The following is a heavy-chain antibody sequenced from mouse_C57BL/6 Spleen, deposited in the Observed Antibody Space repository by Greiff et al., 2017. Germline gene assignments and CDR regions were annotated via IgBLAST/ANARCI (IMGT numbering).Heavy chain of an antibody. D-gene: IGHD2-4*01. Sequence: QVTLKESGPGILQSSQTLSLTCSFSGFSLSTSGMGVSWIRQPSGKGLEWLAHIYWDDDKRYNPFLKSRLTISKDTSRNQVFLKITSVDTADTATYYCARKHYDYDGAWFAYWGQGTLVTVSA. V-gene: IGHV8-12*01. CDR3: ARKHYDYDGAWFAY. CDR1: GFSLSTSGMG. J-gene: IGHJ3*01. CDR2: IYWDDDK.